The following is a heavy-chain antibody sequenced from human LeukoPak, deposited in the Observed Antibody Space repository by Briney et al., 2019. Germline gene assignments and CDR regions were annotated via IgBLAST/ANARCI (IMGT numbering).Heavy chain of an antibody. CDR3: ARGGRRIYCSGGSCNQLDY. CDR1: GYTFTSYD. V-gene: IGHV1-8*01. D-gene: IGHD2-15*01. CDR2: MNPNSGNT. J-gene: IGHJ4*02. Sequence: ASVKVSCKASGYTFTSYDINWVRQATGQGPEWMGWMNPNSGNTGYAQKFQGRVTMTRNTSISTAYMELSSLRSEDTAVYYCARGGRRIYCSGGSCNQLDYWGQGTLVTVSS.